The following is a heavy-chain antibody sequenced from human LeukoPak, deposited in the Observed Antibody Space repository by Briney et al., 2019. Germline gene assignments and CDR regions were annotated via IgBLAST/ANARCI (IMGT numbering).Heavy chain of an antibody. CDR3: ARASGSSSRYDAFDI. D-gene: IGHD6-6*01. CDR1: GFTFSSYG. Sequence: GGSLRLSCAASGFTFSSYGMSWVRQAPGKGLVWVSRINSDGSSTSYADSVKGRFTISRDNAKNTLYLQMNSLRAEDTAVYYCARASGSSSRYDAFDIWGQGTMVTVSS. CDR2: INSDGSST. V-gene: IGHV3-74*01. J-gene: IGHJ3*02.